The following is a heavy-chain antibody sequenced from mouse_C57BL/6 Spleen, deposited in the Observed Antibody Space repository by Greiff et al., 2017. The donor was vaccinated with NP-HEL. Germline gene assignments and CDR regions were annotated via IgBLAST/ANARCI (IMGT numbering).Heavy chain of an antibody. Sequence: QVQLQQPGAELVRPGSSVKLSCKASGYTFTSYWMHWVKQRPIQGLEWIGNIDTSDSETHYNQKFKDKATLTVDKSSSTAYMQLSSLTSEDSAVYYCAFSSLYWYFDVWGTGTTVTVSS. D-gene: IGHD1-1*01. CDR2: IDTSDSET. V-gene: IGHV1-52*01. CDR1: GYTFTSYW. CDR3: AFSSLYWYFDV. J-gene: IGHJ1*03.